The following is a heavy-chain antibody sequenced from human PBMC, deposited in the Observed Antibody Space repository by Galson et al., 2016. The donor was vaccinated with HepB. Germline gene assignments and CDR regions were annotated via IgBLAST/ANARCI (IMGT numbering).Heavy chain of an antibody. J-gene: IGHJ4*02. D-gene: IGHD6-13*01. Sequence: SVKVSCKASGGTFSTFAISWVRQAPGQGLEYMGGIIPVFGTTNYAQKFQGRVTITADKSASTAYMELRSLRSDDTAIYYCARDKHGSSWPPIFNYWGQGTLATVSS. CDR1: GGTFSTFA. CDR2: IIPVFGTT. CDR3: ARDKHGSSWPPIFNY. V-gene: IGHV1-69*06.